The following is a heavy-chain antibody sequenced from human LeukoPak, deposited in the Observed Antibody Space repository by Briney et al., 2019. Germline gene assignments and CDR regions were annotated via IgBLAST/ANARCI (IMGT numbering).Heavy chain of an antibody. J-gene: IGHJ3*02. CDR2: ISSSSSYI. D-gene: IGHD3-16*01. CDR3: ARDQRLGAFDI. V-gene: IGHV3-21*01. Sequence: GGSLRLSCAASGFTFSSYSMNWIRQAPGKGLEWVSSISSSSSYIYYADSVKGRFTISRDNAKNSLYLQMNSLRAEDTAVYYCARDQRLGAFDIWGQGTMVTVSS. CDR1: GFTFSSYS.